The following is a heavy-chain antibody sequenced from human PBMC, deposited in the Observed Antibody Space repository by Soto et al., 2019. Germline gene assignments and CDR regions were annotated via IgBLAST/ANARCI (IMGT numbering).Heavy chain of an antibody. V-gene: IGHV1-3*01. CDR2: INAGNGNT. J-gene: IGHJ4*02. CDR1: GYTFTSYA. Sequence: QVQLVQSGAEVKKPGASVKVSCKASGYTFTSYAMHWVRQAPGQRLEWMGWINAGNGNTKYSQKFQGRVTITRDTSASTAYMELSSLRSEDTAVYYCARNGIAAAGTTPFDYWGQGPLVTVSS. D-gene: IGHD6-13*01. CDR3: ARNGIAAAGTTPFDY.